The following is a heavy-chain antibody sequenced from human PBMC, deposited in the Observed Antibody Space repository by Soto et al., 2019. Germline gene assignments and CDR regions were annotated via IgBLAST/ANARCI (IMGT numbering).Heavy chain of an antibody. D-gene: IGHD2-21*02. CDR3: ARQRTTVVTQAYFDH. CDR2: IYYSGRT. Sequence: SETLSLTCIVSGESISSSCYYWVWIRQPPGKGLEWIGSIYYSGRTYYNPSFKSRVTISIDTSKNQFSLKLSSVTATDTAVYYCARQRTTVVTQAYFDHWGQGALVTV. J-gene: IGHJ4*02. V-gene: IGHV4-39*01. CDR1: GESISSSCYY.